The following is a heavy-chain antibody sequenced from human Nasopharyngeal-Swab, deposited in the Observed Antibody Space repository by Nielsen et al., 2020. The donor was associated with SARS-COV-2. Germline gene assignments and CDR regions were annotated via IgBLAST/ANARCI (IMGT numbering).Heavy chain of an antibody. CDR1: GFTFSSYA. D-gene: IGHD2-21*02. CDR3: VIVVVTAAGYFQH. CDR2: ISGSGGST. J-gene: IGHJ1*01. Sequence: GGSLRLSCAASGFTFSSYAMSWVRQAPGKGLEWDSAISGSGGSTYYADSVKGRFTISRDNSKNTLYLQMNSLRAEDTAVYYCVIVVVTAAGYFQHWGQGTLVTVSS. V-gene: IGHV3-23*01.